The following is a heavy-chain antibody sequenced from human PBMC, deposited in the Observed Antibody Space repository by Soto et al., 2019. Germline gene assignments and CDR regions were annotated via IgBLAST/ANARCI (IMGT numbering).Heavy chain of an antibody. CDR1: GGSFSGFY. Sequence: LSETLSLTCAVYGGSFSGFYWSWIRQPPGKGLEWIGEVNHSGSTNNNPSLKSRVTISVDTSKNQFSLKMNSVTAADTAVYYCARSSHYNHNALDMWGQGTMVTVSS. J-gene: IGHJ3*02. V-gene: IGHV4-34*01. D-gene: IGHD3-22*01. CDR2: VNHSGST. CDR3: ARSSHYNHNALDM.